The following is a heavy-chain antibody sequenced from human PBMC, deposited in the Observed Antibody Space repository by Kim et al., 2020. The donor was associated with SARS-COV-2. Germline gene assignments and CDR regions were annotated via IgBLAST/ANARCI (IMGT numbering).Heavy chain of an antibody. CDR3: TTGRVRESYFDSSGFYPQGGS. CDR2: IKNKNDGGTT. D-gene: IGHD3-22*01. V-gene: IGHV3-15*01. CDR1: GFTFSNAW. Sequence: GGSLRLSCAAPGFTFSNAWMSWVRQAPGKGLEWVGRIKNKNDGGTTDYAAPLKDRFTISRDDSKNTLYLQMNSLKTEDTAVYYCTTGRVRESYFDSSGFYPQGGSWGQGTLVTVSS. J-gene: IGHJ5*02.